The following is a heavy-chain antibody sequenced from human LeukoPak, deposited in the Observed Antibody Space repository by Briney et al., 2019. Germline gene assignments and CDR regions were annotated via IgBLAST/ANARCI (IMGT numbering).Heavy chain of an antibody. D-gene: IGHD2-2*01. V-gene: IGHV4-59*01. CDR2: IYYSGST. CDR3: ARALGYCSSTSCYGGDYYYYGMDV. Sequence: SETLSLTCTVSGGSISSYYWSWIRQPPGKGLEWIGYIYYSGSTNYNPSLKGRVTISVDTSKNQFSLKLSSATAADTAVYYCARALGYCSSTSCYGGDYYYYGMDVWGQGTTVTVSS. CDR1: GGSISSYY. J-gene: IGHJ6*02.